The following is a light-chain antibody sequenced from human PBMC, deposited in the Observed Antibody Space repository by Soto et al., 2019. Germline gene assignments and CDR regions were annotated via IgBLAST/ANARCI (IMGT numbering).Light chain of an antibody. CDR3: LQHNSYPRT. CDR1: QSISTY. CDR2: AAS. V-gene: IGKV1-17*01. Sequence: DIQMTQSPSSLSASVGDRVTITCRASQSISTYLHWYQQKPGKAPNLLIYAASTLQSGVPSRFSGSGSGTEFTLTISSLQPEDFATYYCLQHNSYPRTFGQGTKVDIK. J-gene: IGKJ1*01.